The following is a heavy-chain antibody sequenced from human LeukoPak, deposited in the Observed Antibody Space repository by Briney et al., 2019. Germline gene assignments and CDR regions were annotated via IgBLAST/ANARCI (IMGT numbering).Heavy chain of an antibody. CDR3: ARGVRFLEWFLDWFDP. CDR1: GGSISSSSYY. Sequence: SETLSLTCTVSGGSISSSSYYWGWIRQPPGKGLEWIGSIYYSGSTYYNPSLKSRVTISVDTSKNQFSLKLSSVTAADTAVYYCARGVRFLEWFLDWFDPWGQGTLVTASS. D-gene: IGHD3-3*01. V-gene: IGHV4-39*07. CDR2: IYYSGST. J-gene: IGHJ5*02.